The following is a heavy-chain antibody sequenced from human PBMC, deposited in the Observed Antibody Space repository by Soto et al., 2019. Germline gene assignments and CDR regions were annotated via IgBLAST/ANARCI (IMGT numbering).Heavy chain of an antibody. D-gene: IGHD2-2*01. CDR3: ARAELGYCSSTSCYALYYYYYGMDV. V-gene: IGHV1-8*01. CDR2: MNPNSGNT. CDR1: GYTFTSYD. Sequence: QVQLVQSGAEVKKPGASVKVSCKASGYTFTSYDINWVRQATGQGLEWMGWMNPNSGNTGYAQKFQGRVNMTRNTSISTAYMELSSLRSEDTAVYYCARAELGYCSSTSCYALYYYYYGMDVWGQGTTVTVSS. J-gene: IGHJ6*02.